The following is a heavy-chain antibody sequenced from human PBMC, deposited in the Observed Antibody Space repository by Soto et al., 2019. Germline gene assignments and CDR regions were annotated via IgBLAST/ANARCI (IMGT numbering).Heavy chain of an antibody. D-gene: IGHD6-13*01. CDR2: ISGSGGST. J-gene: IGHJ4*02. CDR1: GFTFSSYA. V-gene: IGHV3-23*01. CDR3: AKAEGTYSSSWFGFDY. Sequence: EVQLLESGGGLVQPGGSLRLSCAASGFTFSSYAMSWVRQAPGKGLEWVSAISGSGGSTYYADSMKGRFTISRDNSKNTLYLQMNSLRAEDTAVYYCAKAEGTYSSSWFGFDYWGQGTLVTVSS.